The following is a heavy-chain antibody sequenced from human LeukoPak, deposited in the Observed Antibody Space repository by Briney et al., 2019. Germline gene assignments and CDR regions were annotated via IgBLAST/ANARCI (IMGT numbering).Heavy chain of an antibody. Sequence: GGPLRLSCAAPGFTFSRYAMSWVRQAPGRGLQWVSSISASGGSPYYADSVKGRFTISRDNSKNIVDLQMNTLRAEDTAIYYCARSVRGVITYYYGIDVWGQGTTVTVSS. J-gene: IGHJ6*02. D-gene: IGHD3-10*01. V-gene: IGHV3-23*01. CDR3: ARSVRGVITYYYGIDV. CDR1: GFTFSRYA. CDR2: ISASGGSP.